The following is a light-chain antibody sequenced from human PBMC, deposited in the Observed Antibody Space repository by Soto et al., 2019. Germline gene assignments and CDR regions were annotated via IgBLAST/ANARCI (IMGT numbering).Light chain of an antibody. J-gene: IGLJ2*01. V-gene: IGLV1-44*01. CDR1: SSNIGTNT. CDR3: ATWDDSLNGVV. CDR2: SND. Sequence: QSLLTQPPSASGTPGQRVSISCSGGSSNIGTNTVNWYQHLPGTAPKLLIFSNDERPSGVPDRFSGSKSGTSASLAISGLQSDDEADYYCATWDDSLNGVVFGGGTKVTVL.